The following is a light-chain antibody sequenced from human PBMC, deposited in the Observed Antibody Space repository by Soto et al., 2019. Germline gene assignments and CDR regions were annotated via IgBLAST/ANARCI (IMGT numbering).Light chain of an antibody. CDR1: SSNIGSTS. V-gene: IGLV1-47*01. J-gene: IGLJ3*02. CDR2: RNN. CDR3: AAWDDSLSGWV. Sequence: QSVLTQPPSASGTPGQWVTISCSGSSSNIGSTSVYWFQQLPGTAPKLLIYRNNQRPSGVPDRFSGSKSGTSASLAISGLRSEDEADYYCAAWDDSLSGWVFGGGTKVTVL.